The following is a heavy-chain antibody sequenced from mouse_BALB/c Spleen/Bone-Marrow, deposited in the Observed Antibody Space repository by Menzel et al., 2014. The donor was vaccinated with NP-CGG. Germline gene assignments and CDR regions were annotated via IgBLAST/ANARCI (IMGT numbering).Heavy chain of an antibody. J-gene: IGHJ3*01. CDR2: INPSSGYT. Sequence: VQLQQSAAELARPGASVKMSCKASGYTFTSYTMHWVKQSPGQGLEWIGYINPSSGYTDYNQKFNDKTTLTADKSSSTAYMQLSSLTSEDSAVYYCARLNYGNPFAYWGQGTLVTVSA. V-gene: IGHV1-4*02. CDR1: GYTFTSYT. CDR3: ARLNYGNPFAY. D-gene: IGHD2-1*01.